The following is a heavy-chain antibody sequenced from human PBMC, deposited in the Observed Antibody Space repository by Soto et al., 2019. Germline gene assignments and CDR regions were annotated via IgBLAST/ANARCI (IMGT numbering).Heavy chain of an antibody. J-gene: IGHJ3*02. Sequence: SETLALTCTVSGGSISSHYCIWIRQPPGKGLEWIGYIYYSGSTNYNPSLKRRVTISVDTSKNQFSLKLSYVNAADTAVYYCAREEVGSWDIVLIPEGQTTGGVVHAAFDIWGQGTMVNVSS. D-gene: IGHD2-8*01. CDR1: GGSISSHY. CDR3: AREEVGSWDIVLIPEGQTTGGVVHAAFDI. V-gene: IGHV4-59*11. CDR2: IYYSGST.